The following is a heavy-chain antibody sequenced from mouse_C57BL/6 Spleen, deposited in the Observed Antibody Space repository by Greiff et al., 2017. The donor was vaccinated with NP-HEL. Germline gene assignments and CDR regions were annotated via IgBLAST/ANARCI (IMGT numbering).Heavy chain of an antibody. Sequence: EVQLVESGPELVKPGASVKISCKASGYSFTGYYMNWVKQSPEKSLEWIGEINPSTGGTTYNQKFKAKATLTVDKSSSTAYMQLKSLTSEDSAVYYCARAREDYYGGDYWGQGTTLTVSS. CDR1: GYSFTGYY. V-gene: IGHV1-42*01. D-gene: IGHD2-1*01. J-gene: IGHJ2*01. CDR2: INPSTGGT. CDR3: ARAREDYYGGDY.